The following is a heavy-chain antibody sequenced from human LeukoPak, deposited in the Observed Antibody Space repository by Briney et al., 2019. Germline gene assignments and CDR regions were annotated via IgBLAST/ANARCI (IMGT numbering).Heavy chain of an antibody. CDR2: IGGSDSST. V-gene: IGHV3-23*01. Sequence: GGSLRLSCVASGFTFSSYAMTWVRQAPEKGLEWVSSIGGSDSSTYYEDSVKGRFTISRDNSKNTLYLQMNSLRAEDTAVYYCAKVSIWGQGTMVTVSS. J-gene: IGHJ3*02. CDR1: GFTFSSYA. CDR3: AKVSI.